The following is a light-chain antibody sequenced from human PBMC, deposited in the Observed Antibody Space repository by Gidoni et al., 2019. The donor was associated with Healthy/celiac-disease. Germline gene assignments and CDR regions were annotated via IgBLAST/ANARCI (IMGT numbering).Light chain of an antibody. CDR2: AAS. V-gene: IGKV1-39*01. CDR1: QSISSY. CDR3: QQSYSSTGYT. J-gene: IGKJ2*01. Sequence: IQMTQSRSSLSASVGDRVTITCRARQSISSYLNWYQQKPGKAPKLLIYAASSLQSGVPSRFSGSGSGTDFTLTISSLQPEDFATYYCQQSYSSTGYTFGQGTKLEIK.